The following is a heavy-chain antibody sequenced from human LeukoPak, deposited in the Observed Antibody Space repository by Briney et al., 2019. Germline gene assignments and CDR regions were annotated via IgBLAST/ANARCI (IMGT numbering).Heavy chain of an antibody. CDR3: AKDESGGTHDYYSMDV. V-gene: IGHV3-23*01. D-gene: IGHD3-3*01. J-gene: IGHJ6*03. CDR2: ISGSGGST. Sequence: GGSLRLSCAASRFTFSSYAMSWVRQAPGKGLEWVSAISGSGGSTYYADSVKGRFTISRDNSKNTLYLQMNSLRAEDTAVYYCAKDESGGTHDYYSMDVWGKGTTVTVSS. CDR1: RFTFSSYA.